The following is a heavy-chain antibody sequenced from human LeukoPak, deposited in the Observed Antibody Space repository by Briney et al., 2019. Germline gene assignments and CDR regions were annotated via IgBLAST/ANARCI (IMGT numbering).Heavy chain of an antibody. D-gene: IGHD5-24*01. V-gene: IGHV1-18*01. J-gene: IGHJ4*02. CDR2: ISPYNGDT. CDR1: GYSFTSYG. CDR3: GRVEMASVKDY. Sequence: ASVKVSCKASGYSFTSYGITWVRQAPGQRLEWMGWISPYNGDTHYAQSFQGRVTMTTDTSTSTAYMELRSLRSDDTAVYYCGRVEMASVKDYWGQGTLLTVSS.